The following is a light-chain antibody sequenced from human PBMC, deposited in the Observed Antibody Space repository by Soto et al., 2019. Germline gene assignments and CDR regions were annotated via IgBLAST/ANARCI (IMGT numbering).Light chain of an antibody. V-gene: IGLV2-23*03. CDR1: NSDVGNFDR. Sequence: QSALTQPASVSGSPGQSITISCTGANSDVGNFDRVSWYQQRPGQAPLLLIYEGTKRPSGVSNRFPGSESDKTASLTISGLQAEDEADYYCCAYAHSGTFVRFGGGTKVTVL. J-gene: IGLJ2*01. CDR3: CAYAHSGTFVR. CDR2: EGT.